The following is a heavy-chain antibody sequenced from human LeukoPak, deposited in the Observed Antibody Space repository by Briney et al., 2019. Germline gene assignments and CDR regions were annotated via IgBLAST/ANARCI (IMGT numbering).Heavy chain of an antibody. CDR1: GFTFSSYS. V-gene: IGHV3-48*02. Sequence: GGSLRLSCAASGFTFSSYSMNWVRQAPGKGLEWVSYISSSSSTIYYADSVKGRFTISRDNAKNSLYLQMNSLRDEDTAVYYCARDSYYYDSSGYYGYWGQGTLVTVSS. J-gene: IGHJ4*02. CDR2: ISSSSSTI. CDR3: ARDSYYYDSSGYYGY. D-gene: IGHD3-22*01.